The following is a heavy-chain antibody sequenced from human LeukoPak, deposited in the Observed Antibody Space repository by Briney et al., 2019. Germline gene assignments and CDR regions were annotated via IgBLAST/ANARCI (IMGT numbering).Heavy chain of an antibody. CDR3: ATRAGVVPAAITEFHAFDI. V-gene: IGHV5-51*01. CDR1: GYSFTSYW. J-gene: IGHJ3*02. CDR2: IYPGDSDT. D-gene: IGHD2-2*02. Sequence: GESLKISCKSSGYSFTSYWIGWVRQMPGKGLEWMGIIYPGDSDTRYSPSFQGQVTISADKSISTAYLQWSSLKASDTAMYYCATRAGVVPAAITEFHAFDIWGQGTMVTVSS.